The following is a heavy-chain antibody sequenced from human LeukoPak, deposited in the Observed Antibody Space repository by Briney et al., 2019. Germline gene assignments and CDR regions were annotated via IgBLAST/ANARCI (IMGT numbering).Heavy chain of an antibody. Sequence: SGTLSLTCTVSGGSINAYYWSWVRQPPGKGLEWIAYVRHDGENNYNPSLKSRVAISVDTANNQISLRLNFVTAADTAIYYCARQPANTAAFDIWGLGTMVTVSS. D-gene: IGHD5-18*01. CDR2: VRHDGEN. J-gene: IGHJ3*02. CDR1: GGSINAYY. V-gene: IGHV4-59*08. CDR3: ARQPANTAAFDI.